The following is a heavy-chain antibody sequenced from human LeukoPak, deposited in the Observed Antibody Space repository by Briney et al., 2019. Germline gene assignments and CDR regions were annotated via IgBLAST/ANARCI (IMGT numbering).Heavy chain of an antibody. D-gene: IGHD4-17*01. CDR3: ARPYGDYALTNWFDP. CDR1: GGSISSSSYY. CDR2: IYYSGST. Sequence: SETLSLTCTVSGGSISSSSYYWGWIRQPPGKGLEWIGNIYYSGSTYYNPSLKSRVTISVDTSKNQFSLKLSSVTAADTAVYYCARPYGDYALTNWFDPWGQGTLVTVSS. J-gene: IGHJ5*02. V-gene: IGHV4-39*01.